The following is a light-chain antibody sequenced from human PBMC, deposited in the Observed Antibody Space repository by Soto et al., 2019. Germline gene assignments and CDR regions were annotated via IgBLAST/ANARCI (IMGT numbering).Light chain of an antibody. Sequence: DIQMTQSPSSLSASVGDRVTITCRASQDISNYLAWYQQRPGQVPKLLIYAASTLQSGVPSPFSGSGSGTAFTLSISSLQPDDVATYYCEKYDSAARTFGEGTKVEIK. V-gene: IGKV1-27*01. CDR1: QDISNY. CDR2: AAS. CDR3: EKYDSAART. J-gene: IGKJ4*02.